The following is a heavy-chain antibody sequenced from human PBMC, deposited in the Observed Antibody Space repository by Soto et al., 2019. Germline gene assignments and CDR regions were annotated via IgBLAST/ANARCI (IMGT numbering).Heavy chain of an antibody. V-gene: IGHV1-18*01. J-gene: IGHJ4*02. CDR2: ISAHTGNT. D-gene: IGHD1-1*01. Sequence: QVHLVQSGAEVKKPGASVKVSCKASGYTFTSYGITWVRQAPGQGLEWMGWISAHTGNTDYAQKLQGTVIVTRDTSTSTAYMALRSLRSDDTAVYYCARGRYGDYWGQGALVTVSS. CDR3: ARGRYGDY. CDR1: GYTFTSYG.